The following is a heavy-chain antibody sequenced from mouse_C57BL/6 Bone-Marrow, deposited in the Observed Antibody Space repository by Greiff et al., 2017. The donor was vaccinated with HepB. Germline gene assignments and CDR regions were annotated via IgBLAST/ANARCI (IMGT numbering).Heavy chain of an antibody. Sequence: VQLQQSGAELVRPGASVKLSCTASGFNIKDDYMHWVKQRPEQGLEWIGWIDPENGDTEYASKFQGKATITADTSSHTAYLQLSNLTSEDTAVYYCTTDGYTTWYFDVWGTGTTVTVSS. CDR2: IDPENGDT. CDR1: GFNIKDDY. CDR3: TTDGYTTWYFDV. V-gene: IGHV14-4*01. J-gene: IGHJ1*03. D-gene: IGHD2-3*01.